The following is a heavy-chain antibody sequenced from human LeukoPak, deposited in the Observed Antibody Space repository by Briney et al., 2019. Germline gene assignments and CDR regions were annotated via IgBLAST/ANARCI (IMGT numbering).Heavy chain of an antibody. CDR1: GGSFSGYY. J-gene: IGHJ4*02. D-gene: IGHD2-8*01. Sequence: SETLSLTCAVYGGSFSGYYWSWIRQPPGKGLEWIGEINHSGSTNYNPSLKSRVTISVDTSKNQFSLKLSSVTAADTAVYYCARGPIVLMVYARGYYFDYWGQGTPVTVSS. CDR3: ARGPIVLMVYARGYYFDY. V-gene: IGHV4-34*01. CDR2: INHSGST.